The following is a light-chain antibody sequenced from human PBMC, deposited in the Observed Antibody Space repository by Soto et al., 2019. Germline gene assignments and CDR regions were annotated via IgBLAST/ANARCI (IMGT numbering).Light chain of an antibody. CDR1: QSVSGN. CDR2: HAA. Sequence: EVVMTQSPATLSVSPGERATHSCRASQSVSGNLAWYQQKPGQAPRLLIYHAAARATGVPTRFSGSGSGTEFTLTISTLQSEDSAVYYCQQYNSWPPITFGQGTRLEIK. V-gene: IGKV3-15*01. CDR3: QQYNSWPPIT. J-gene: IGKJ5*01.